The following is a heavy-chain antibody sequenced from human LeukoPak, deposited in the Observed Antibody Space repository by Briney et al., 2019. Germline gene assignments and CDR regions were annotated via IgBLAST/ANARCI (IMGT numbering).Heavy chain of an antibody. Sequence: PGGSLRLSCAASGFTFSNFGMHWVRQAPGKGLEWVAVMSYEGTNTYYADSVKGRFTISRDNSRNTLFLQMNSVRDEDTGVYYCAKDSGDTYGPTYVLLRYWGQGTLVTVSS. CDR2: MSYEGTNT. CDR1: GFTFSNFG. J-gene: IGHJ4*02. V-gene: IGHV3-30*18. CDR3: AKDSGDTYGPTYVLLRY. D-gene: IGHD4/OR15-4a*01.